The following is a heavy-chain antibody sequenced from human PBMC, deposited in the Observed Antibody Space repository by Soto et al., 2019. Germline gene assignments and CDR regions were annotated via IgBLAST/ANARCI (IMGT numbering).Heavy chain of an antibody. CDR1: GGSMRNYY. J-gene: IGHJ4*02. D-gene: IGHD6-6*01. V-gene: IGHV4-59*01. CDR3: TSSYSTSSSPDY. CDR2: VYHSGST. Sequence: PSETLSLTCSVSGGSMRNYYWNWIRQPPGRGLEWIGCVYHSGSTNYNPSLKSRVSMSVDVSKNHFSLTLHSVTAADTAVYSCTSSYSTSSSPDYWGQGTLVTVSS.